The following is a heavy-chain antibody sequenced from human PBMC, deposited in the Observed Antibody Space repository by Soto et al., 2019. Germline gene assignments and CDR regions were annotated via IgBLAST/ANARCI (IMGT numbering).Heavy chain of an antibody. CDR1: GYTFTRYY. CDR2: VNPSGGST. J-gene: IGHJ4*02. Sequence: QVQLVQSGAEVKKPGASVKVSCKASGYTFTRYYMHWIRQAPGQGLEWQGMVNPSGGSTTYAQKLQDRVTMTRDTSKSTVYMELSSLRSEDTAVYYCARGDYFGSGSYGYWGQGTLVTVSS. D-gene: IGHD3-10*01. V-gene: IGHV1-46*03. CDR3: ARGDYFGSGSYGY.